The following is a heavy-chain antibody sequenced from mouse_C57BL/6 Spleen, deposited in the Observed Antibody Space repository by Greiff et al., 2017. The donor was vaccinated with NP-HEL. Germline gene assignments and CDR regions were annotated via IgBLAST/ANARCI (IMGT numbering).Heavy chain of an antibody. D-gene: IGHD1-1*01. CDR2: INPNYGTT. CDR1: GYSFTDYN. Sequence: EVQLQQSGPELVKPGASVKISCKASGYSFTDYNMNWVKQSNGKSLEWIGVINPNYGTTSYNQKFKGKATLTVDQSSRTAYMQLNSLTSEDSAVEYCALITTVVEYAMDYWGQGTSVTVSS. J-gene: IGHJ4*01. CDR3: ALITTVVEYAMDY. V-gene: IGHV1-39*01.